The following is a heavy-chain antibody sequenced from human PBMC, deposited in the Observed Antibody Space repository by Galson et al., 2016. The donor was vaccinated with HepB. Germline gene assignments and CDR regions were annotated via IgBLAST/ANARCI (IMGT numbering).Heavy chain of an antibody. CDR1: GYRLTDYW. CDR3: ARALEYGSRNYYDYYAMDV. CDR2: IDPDDSYT. Sequence: QSGAEVKEPGESLRISCQGSGYRLTDYWITWVRQVPGKGLQSMGRIDPDDSYTNYSPSFQGHVPISVDQSINNAYLQWSTLKASDTAIYYCARALEYGSRNYYDYYAMDVWGPGTTVIVSS. V-gene: IGHV5-10-1*01. J-gene: IGHJ6*02. D-gene: IGHD4-17*01.